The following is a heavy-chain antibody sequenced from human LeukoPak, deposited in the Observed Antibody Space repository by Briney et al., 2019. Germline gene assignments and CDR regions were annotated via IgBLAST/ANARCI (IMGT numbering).Heavy chain of an antibody. J-gene: IGHJ5*02. CDR1: GGSISSYY. V-gene: IGHV4-59*01. Sequence: SETLSLTCTVSGGSISSYYWSWIRQPPGKGLEWIGYIYYSGSTNYNPSLKSRVTISVDTSKNQCSLKLSSVTAADTAVYYCARDSAWSWFDPWGQGTLVTVSS. D-gene: IGHD2-15*01. CDR2: IYYSGST. CDR3: ARDSAWSWFDP.